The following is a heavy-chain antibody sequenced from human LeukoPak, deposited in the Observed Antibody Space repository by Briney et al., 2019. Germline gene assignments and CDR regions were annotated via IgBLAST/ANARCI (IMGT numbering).Heavy chain of an antibody. CDR3: AKGYSSSTYSALDF. Sequence: GGSLRLSCSASGFSFNNYAMSWVRQAPGKGLQWVSAISGSGDTTFYVGSVKGRFTISRDNYKNTLYLQMNSLRAEDTAVYYCAKGYSSSTYSALDFWGQGTLVTVSS. CDR1: GFSFNNYA. J-gene: IGHJ4*02. D-gene: IGHD2-2*01. V-gene: IGHV3-23*01. CDR2: ISGSGDTT.